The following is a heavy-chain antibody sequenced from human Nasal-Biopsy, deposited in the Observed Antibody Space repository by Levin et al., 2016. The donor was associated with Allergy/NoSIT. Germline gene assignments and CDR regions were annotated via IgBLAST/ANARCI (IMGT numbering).Heavy chain of an antibody. Sequence: GESLKISCADSGFAFSSQHMNWVRQAPGRGLEWISYIGSGGNTYYADSVRGRFTISRDNAKNSLHLQMNSLRAEDTAVYYCVSDRDYSFVQWGQGTLVTVSS. J-gene: IGHJ4*02. D-gene: IGHD4-11*01. V-gene: IGHV3-48*04. CDR2: IGSGGNT. CDR3: VSDRDYSFVQ. CDR1: GFAFSSQH.